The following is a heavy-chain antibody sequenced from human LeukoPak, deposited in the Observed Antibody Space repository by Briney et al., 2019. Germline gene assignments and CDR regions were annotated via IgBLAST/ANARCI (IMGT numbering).Heavy chain of an antibody. CDR2: IIPIFGTA. V-gene: IGHV1-69*01. D-gene: IGHD6-19*01. CDR1: GGTFSSYA. Sequence: ASVKVSCKASGGTFSSYAISWVRQAPGQGLEWMGGIIPIFGTANYAQKFQGRVTITADESTSTAYMELSSLRSEDTAVHYCARVPMEQWLVLEAFDIWGQGTMVTVSS. J-gene: IGHJ3*02. CDR3: ARVPMEQWLVLEAFDI.